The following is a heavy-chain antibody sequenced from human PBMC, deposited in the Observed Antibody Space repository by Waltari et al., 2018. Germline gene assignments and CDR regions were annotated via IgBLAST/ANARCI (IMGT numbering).Heavy chain of an antibody. D-gene: IGHD3-10*01. CDR3: ARDYYGSGSYYQPNWFDP. CDR2: IIPILGIA. Sequence: QVQLVQSGAEVKKPGSSVKVSCKASGGTFSSYAISWVRQAPGQGLEWMGGIIPILGIANYAQKFQGRVTITADESTSTAYMELSSLRSEDTAVYYCARDYYGSGSYYQPNWFDPWGQGTLVTVSS. V-gene: IGHV1-69*04. J-gene: IGHJ5*02. CDR1: GGTFSSYA.